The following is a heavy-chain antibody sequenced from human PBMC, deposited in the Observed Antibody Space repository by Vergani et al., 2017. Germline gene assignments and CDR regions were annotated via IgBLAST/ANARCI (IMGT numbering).Heavy chain of an antibody. CDR2: ISGSGGNT. J-gene: IGHJ6*02. CDR3: AKARDPNCKGGNCYSYYYGLDL. V-gene: IGHV3-23*01. CDR1: GFTFSSYA. Sequence: EVQLLESGGNFIQPGGSLRLSCGASGFTFSSYAMALVRLAPGKGLQWVSAISGSGGNTFYTDSVKGRFTISRDNSKDTLYLQMNSLRVEDTAIYYCAKARDPNCKGGNCYSYYYGLDLWGQGTTVTVSS. D-gene: IGHD2-21*01.